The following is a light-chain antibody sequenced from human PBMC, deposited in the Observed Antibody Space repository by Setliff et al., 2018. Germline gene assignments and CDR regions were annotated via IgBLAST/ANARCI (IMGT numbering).Light chain of an antibody. V-gene: IGLV2-14*03. CDR3: SSYSSSNTRVR. J-gene: IGLJ2*01. Sequence: QSVLTQPASVSGSPGQSITISCTGTSSDIGGYNYVSWYQQHPGKAPKVLISEVSDRPSGISSRFSGSKSGDTASLTISGLQAEDEADYYCSSYSSSNTRVRFGGGTKVTVL. CDR2: EVS. CDR1: SSDIGGYNY.